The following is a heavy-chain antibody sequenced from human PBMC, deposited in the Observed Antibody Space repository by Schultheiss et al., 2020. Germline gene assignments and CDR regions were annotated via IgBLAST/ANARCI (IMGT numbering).Heavy chain of an antibody. J-gene: IGHJ6*03. CDR2: INPNSGGT. V-gene: IGHV1-2*02. D-gene: IGHD6-19*01. Sequence: ASVKVSCKASGYTFTGYYMHWVRQAPGQGLEWMGWINPNSGGTNYAQKFQGRVTMTRDTSISTAYMELSRLRSEDTAVYYCATGQSIAVADNYYYYMDVWGKGTTVTVSS. CDR1: GYTFTGYY. CDR3: ATGQSIAVADNYYYYMDV.